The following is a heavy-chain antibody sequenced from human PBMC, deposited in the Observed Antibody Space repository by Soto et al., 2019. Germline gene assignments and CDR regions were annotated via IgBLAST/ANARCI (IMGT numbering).Heavy chain of an antibody. D-gene: IGHD6-6*01. CDR3: AKDSSSIAARGDFDY. CDR2: ISWNSGSI. J-gene: IGHJ4*02. CDR1: GFTFDDYA. Sequence: GGSLRLSCAASGFTFDDYAMHWVRQAPGKGLEWVSGISWNSGSIGYADSVKGRFTISRDNAKNSLYLQMNSLRAEDTALYYCAKDSSSIAARGDFDYWGQGTLVTVSS. V-gene: IGHV3-9*01.